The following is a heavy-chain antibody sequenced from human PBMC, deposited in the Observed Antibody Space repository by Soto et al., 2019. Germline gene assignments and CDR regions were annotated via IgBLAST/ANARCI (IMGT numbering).Heavy chain of an antibody. D-gene: IGHD3-9*01. Sequence: GASVKVSCKASGYTFTIYGISWVLQAPGQGLEWMGWISAYNGNTNYAQKLQGRVTMTTDTSTSTAYMELRSLRSDDTAVYYCARERSGRYDILTGYPFFDYWGQGTLVTVSS. V-gene: IGHV1-18*01. J-gene: IGHJ4*02. CDR2: ISAYNGNT. CDR1: GYTFTIYG. CDR3: ARERSGRYDILTGYPFFDY.